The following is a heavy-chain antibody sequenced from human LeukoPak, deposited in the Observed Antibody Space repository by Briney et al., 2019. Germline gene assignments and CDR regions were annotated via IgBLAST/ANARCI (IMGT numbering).Heavy chain of an antibody. CDR3: ARDSISKFGEADY. V-gene: IGHV1-69*04. D-gene: IGHD3-10*01. Sequence: ASVKVSCKASGGTFSSYAISWVRPAPGQGLEWMGRIIPILGIANYAQKFQGRVTSTADKSTSTAYMELSSLRSEDTAVYYCARDSISKFGEADYWGQGTLVTVSS. CDR2: IIPILGIA. CDR1: GGTFSSYA. J-gene: IGHJ4*02.